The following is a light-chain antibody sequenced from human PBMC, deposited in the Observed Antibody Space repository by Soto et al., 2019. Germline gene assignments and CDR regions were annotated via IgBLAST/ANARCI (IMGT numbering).Light chain of an antibody. CDR2: GNS. J-gene: IGLJ3*02. CDR1: ISNIGSGYD. Sequence: QSVLTQPPSVSGAPGQRVTISCTGSISNIGSGYDVHWYQQLPGTAPKLLISGNSNRPSGVPDRFSGSKSGTSASLAITGLQAEDEADYYCQSYDSSLSGWVFGGGTKLTVL. CDR3: QSYDSSLSGWV. V-gene: IGLV1-40*01.